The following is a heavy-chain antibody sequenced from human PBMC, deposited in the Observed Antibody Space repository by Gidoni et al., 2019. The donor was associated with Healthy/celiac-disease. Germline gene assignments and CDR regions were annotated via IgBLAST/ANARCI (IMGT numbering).Heavy chain of an antibody. CDR2: IKSKTDGGTT. V-gene: IGHV3-15*01. CDR3: TTDFIAAAGYFDY. D-gene: IGHD6-13*01. CDR1: GFTFSNAW. Sequence: EVQLVASGGGLVKPGGSLRLSCAASGFTFSNAWMSWVRQAPGKGLEWVGRIKSKTDGGTTDYAAPVKGRFTISRDDSKNTLYLQMNSLKTEDTAVYYCTTDFIAAAGYFDYWGQGTLVTVSS. J-gene: IGHJ4*02.